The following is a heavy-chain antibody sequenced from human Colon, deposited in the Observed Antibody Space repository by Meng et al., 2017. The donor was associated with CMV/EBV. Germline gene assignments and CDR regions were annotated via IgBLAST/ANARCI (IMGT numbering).Heavy chain of an antibody. CDR1: GYTFTDNY. D-gene: IGHD3-22*01. V-gene: IGHV1-2*02. CDR2: INPNSGGT. Sequence: QVPLVQSGAEVKKPGASVKVSCKASGYTFTDNYMHWVRQAPGQGLEWMGWINPNSGGTNYAQKFQGRVTMTRDTSISTAYMELSRLRSDDTAVYYCARGKNYYDSSGYRKGLDYWGQGTLVTVSS. CDR3: ARGKNYYDSSGYRKGLDY. J-gene: IGHJ4*02.